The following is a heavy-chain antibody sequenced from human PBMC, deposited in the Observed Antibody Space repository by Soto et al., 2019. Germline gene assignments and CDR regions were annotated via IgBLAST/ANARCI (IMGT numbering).Heavy chain of an antibody. CDR2: IIPILGKA. CDR3: ARERRGWVVTPIDC. Sequence: QVQLVQSGAEVKKPGSSVKVSCKASGGTFSSYTISWVRQAPGQGLEWMGRIIPILGKANYAQKFQGRVRINADKSTSTGYMELRSLRDKGTAEYYCARERRGWVVTPIDCRGQGTLVTCSS. J-gene: IGHJ4*02. D-gene: IGHD6-19*01. V-gene: IGHV1-69*08. CDR1: GGTFSSYT.